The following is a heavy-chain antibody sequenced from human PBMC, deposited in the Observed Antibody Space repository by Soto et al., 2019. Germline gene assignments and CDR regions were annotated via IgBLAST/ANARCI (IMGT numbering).Heavy chain of an antibody. D-gene: IGHD2-2*01. CDR2: FHYSGRT. CDR3: ARLAGYCSGTSCYGYYGMDV. Sequence: SETLCPTSSVSAGSISSGPHSCGWIRQHPGKRLEWIGTFHYSGRTYYSPSLESRVTISVDTSKNQFSLKVSSVTAADTAVFYCARLAGYCSGTSCYGYYGMDVWGQGTTVT. J-gene: IGHJ6*02. CDR1: AGSISSGPHS. V-gene: IGHV4-39*01.